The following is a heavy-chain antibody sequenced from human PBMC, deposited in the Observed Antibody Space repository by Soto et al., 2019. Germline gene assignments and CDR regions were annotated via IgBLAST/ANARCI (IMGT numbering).Heavy chain of an antibody. CDR1: GGSISSDDYY. J-gene: IGHJ1*01. Sequence: SETLSLTCTVSGGSISSDDYYWSWIRQAPGRGLEWIGYIHSSGSIYYNPSLKSRATMSIDTAGNQFSLKVSSVTVADTAVYYCARDLDGFHDDTSGPFPRPGWGQGTLVTVSS. CDR3: ARDLDGFHDDTSGPFPRPG. V-gene: IGHV4-30-4*01. D-gene: IGHD3-22*01. CDR2: IHSSGSI.